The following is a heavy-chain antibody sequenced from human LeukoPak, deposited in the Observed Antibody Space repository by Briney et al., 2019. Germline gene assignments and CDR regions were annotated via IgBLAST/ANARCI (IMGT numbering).Heavy chain of an antibody. CDR1: GYTFTSYY. D-gene: IGHD3-3*01. CDR2: INPSGGST. V-gene: IGHV1-46*01. J-gene: IGHJ3*02. Sequence: ASVKVSCKASGYTFTSYYMHWVRQAPGQGLEWMGIINPSGGSTSYAQKFQGRVTMTRDTSTSTVYMELSSLRSEDTAVYYCARVYYDFWSGYSGAFDIWGQGTMVTVSS. CDR3: ARVYYDFWSGYSGAFDI.